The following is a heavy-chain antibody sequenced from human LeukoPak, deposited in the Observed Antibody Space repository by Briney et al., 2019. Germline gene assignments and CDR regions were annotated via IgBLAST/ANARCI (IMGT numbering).Heavy chain of an antibody. V-gene: IGHV5-51*01. CDR3: ASRLVPDGYDFGAFDY. J-gene: IGHJ4*02. Sequence: GESLKISCKGSGYSFTSYWIGWVRQMPGKGLEWMGIIYPGDSDARYSPSFQGQVTISADKSISTAYPQWSSLKASDTAMYYCASRLVPDGYDFGAFDYWGQGTLVTVSS. CDR2: IYPGDSDA. D-gene: IGHD5-12*01. CDR1: GYSFTSYW.